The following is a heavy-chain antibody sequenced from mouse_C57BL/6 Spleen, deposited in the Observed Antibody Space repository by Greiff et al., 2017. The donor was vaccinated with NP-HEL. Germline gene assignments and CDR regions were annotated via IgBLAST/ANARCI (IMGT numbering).Heavy chain of an antibody. CDR2: ISSGGDYI. Sequence: EVKVVESGEGLVKPGGSLKLSCAASGFTFSSYAMSWVRQTPEKRLEWVAYISSGGDYIYYADTVKGRFTISRDNARNTLYLQMSSLKSEDTAMYYCTRGVGYYGNPWFAYWGQGTLVTVSA. CDR3: TRGVGYYGNPWFAY. CDR1: GFTFSSYA. J-gene: IGHJ3*01. V-gene: IGHV5-9-1*02. D-gene: IGHD2-1*01.